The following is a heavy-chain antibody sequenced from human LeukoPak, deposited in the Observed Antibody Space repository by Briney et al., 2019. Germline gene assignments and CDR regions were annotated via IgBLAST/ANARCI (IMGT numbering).Heavy chain of an antibody. CDR1: GGSISSYY. CDR2: IYYTGST. J-gene: IGHJ4*02. D-gene: IGHD2-15*01. CDR3: ASHCSGGTCYRYYFDN. Sequence: SETLSLTCTVSGGSISSYYWSWIRQPPGKGLEWIGYIYYTGSTYYNPSLKSRASISVDTSKNQFSLKLSSVTAADTAVYYCASHCSGGTCYRYYFDNWGQGTLVTVSS. V-gene: IGHV4-59*06.